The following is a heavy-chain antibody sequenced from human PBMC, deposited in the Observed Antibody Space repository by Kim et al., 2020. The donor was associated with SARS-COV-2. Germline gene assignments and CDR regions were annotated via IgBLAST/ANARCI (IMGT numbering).Heavy chain of an antibody. CDR1: GGSISSYY. V-gene: IGHV4-59*01. CDR2: IYYSGST. CDR3: ARDSRIAYAFDI. D-gene: IGHD2-21*01. Sequence: SETLSLTCTVSGGSISSYYWSWIRQPPGKGLEWIGYIYYSGSTNYNPSLKSRVTISVDTSKNQFSLKLSSVTAADTAVYYCARDSRIAYAFDIWGQGTMVTVSS. J-gene: IGHJ3*02.